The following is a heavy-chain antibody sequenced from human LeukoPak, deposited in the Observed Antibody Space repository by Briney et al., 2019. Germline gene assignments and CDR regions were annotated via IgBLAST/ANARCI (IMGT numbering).Heavy chain of an antibody. CDR2: ISSSSSYI. V-gene: IGHV3-21*01. Sequence: PGGSLRLSCAASGFTFTSYTMNWVRQAPGKGLEWVSSISSSSSYIYYADSVKGRFTISRDNAKNSLSLQMNSLRAEDTAVYYCARDGGYSYGDFDYWGQGTLVTVSS. CDR1: GFTFTSYT. D-gene: IGHD5-18*01. CDR3: ARDGGYSYGDFDY. J-gene: IGHJ4*02.